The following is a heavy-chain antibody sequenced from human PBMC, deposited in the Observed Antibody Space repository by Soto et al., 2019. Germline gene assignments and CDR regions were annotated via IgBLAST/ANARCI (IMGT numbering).Heavy chain of an antibody. D-gene: IGHD6-6*01. V-gene: IGHV5-51*01. Sequence: PGESLKISCKGSGYRFTTYWINWVRQMPGKGLEWVGIIYPGDSDTRYSPSFQGQVTISADKSISTAYLRWSSLRASDTAMYYCARGGSSSSYYYYPMDVWGQGTTVTVSS. CDR3: ARGGSSSSYYYYPMDV. J-gene: IGHJ6*02. CDR2: IYPGDSDT. CDR1: GYRFTTYW.